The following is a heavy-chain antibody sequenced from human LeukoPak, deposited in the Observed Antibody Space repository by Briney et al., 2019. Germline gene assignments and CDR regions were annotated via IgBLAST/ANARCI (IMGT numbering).Heavy chain of an antibody. J-gene: IGHJ5*02. Sequence: SQTLSLTCAVSGGSISSGGYSWRWIRQPPGKGLEWIGYIYHSGSTYYNPSLKSRVTISVDRSKNQFSLKLSSVTAADTAVYYCARANVLRFLEWLLVGWFDPWGQGTLVTVSS. CDR2: IYHSGST. CDR1: GGSISSGGYS. CDR3: ARANVLRFLEWLLVGWFDP. D-gene: IGHD3-3*01. V-gene: IGHV4-30-2*01.